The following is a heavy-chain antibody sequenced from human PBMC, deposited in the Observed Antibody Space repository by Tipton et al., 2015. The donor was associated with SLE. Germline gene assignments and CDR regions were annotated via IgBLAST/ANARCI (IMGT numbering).Heavy chain of an antibody. Sequence: TLSLTCAVYGGSFSGYYWSWIRQPPGKGLEWIGEINHSGSTNYNPSLKSRVTISVDTSKNQFSLKLSSVTAADTAVYYCATQGWAGNWFDPWGQGTLVTVSS. J-gene: IGHJ5*02. V-gene: IGHV4-34*01. CDR1: GGSFSGYY. D-gene: IGHD1-26*01. CDR2: INHSGST. CDR3: ATQGWAGNWFDP.